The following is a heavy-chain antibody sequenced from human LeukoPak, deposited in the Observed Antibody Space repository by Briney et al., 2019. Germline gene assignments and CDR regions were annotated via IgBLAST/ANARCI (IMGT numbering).Heavy chain of an antibody. CDR2: IYSNGDT. CDR3: ARDPPY. CDR1: GFTVSRIF. V-gene: IGHV3-53*01. J-gene: IGHJ4*02. Sequence: GGSLRLSCAASGFTVSRIFMSWVRRAPGKGLEWVSIIYSNGDTYYADSLKGRFTISRDNSKNTLYLQMNSLRAEDTAVYYCARDPPYWGQGTLVTVSS.